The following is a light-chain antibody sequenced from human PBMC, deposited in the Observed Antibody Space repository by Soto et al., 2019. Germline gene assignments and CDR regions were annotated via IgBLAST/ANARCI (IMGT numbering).Light chain of an antibody. CDR3: SAWDDDLSGRI. CDR1: RSNIGSNF. V-gene: IGLV1-44*01. J-gene: IGLJ2*01. CDR2: NSD. Sequence: QAVVTQPPSASGTPGQRVTISCSGSRSNIGSNFVNWYQQLTGTAPKLLIHNSDQRPSGVPDRFSGSKYDTSASLAISGLQSDDEADYDCSAWDDDLSGRIFGGGNKVTVL.